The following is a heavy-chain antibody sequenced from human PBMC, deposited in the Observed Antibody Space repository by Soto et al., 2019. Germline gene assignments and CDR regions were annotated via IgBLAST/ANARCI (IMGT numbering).Heavy chain of an antibody. CDR1: GFTFSSYA. Sequence: QVQLVESGGGVVQPGRSLRLSCAASGFTFSSYAMHWVRQAPGKGLEWVAVISYDGSNKYYADSVKGRFTISRDNSKNTLDLQINSLRAEDTAVYYCSRDYPERRFFFYYLGQGTLVTVSS. CDR3: SRDYPERRFFFYY. J-gene: IGHJ4*02. CDR2: ISYDGSNK. D-gene: IGHD1-1*01. V-gene: IGHV3-30-3*01.